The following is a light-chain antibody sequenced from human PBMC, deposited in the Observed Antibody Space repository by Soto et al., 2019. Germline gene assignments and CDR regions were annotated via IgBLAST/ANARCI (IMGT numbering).Light chain of an antibody. J-gene: IGLJ2*01. V-gene: IGLV1-40*01. CDR2: GNN. CDR1: SSNIGAGYD. CDR3: QSYDTSLSGSV. Sequence: QSVLTQPPSGSGAPGQRVTISCTGTSSNIGAGYDVHWYQHLPGTAPKLLIYGNNDRPSGVPDRFSGSKSGTSASLAITGLQAEDEADYYCQSYDTSLSGSVFGRGTKVTVL.